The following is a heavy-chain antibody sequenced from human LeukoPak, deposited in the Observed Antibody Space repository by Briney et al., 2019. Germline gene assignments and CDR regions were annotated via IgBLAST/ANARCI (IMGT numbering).Heavy chain of an antibody. D-gene: IGHD6-19*01. CDR3: ARVLEGSSGQHWYFDL. J-gene: IGHJ2*01. CDR1: GGSFSGYY. V-gene: IGHV4-34*01. CDR2: INHSGST. Sequence: ASETLSLTCAVYGGSFSGYYWSWIRQPPGKGLEWIGEINHSGSTNYNPSLKSRVTISADTSKNQFSLRLSSVTAADTAVYYCARVLEGSSGQHWYFDLWGRGTLVTVSS.